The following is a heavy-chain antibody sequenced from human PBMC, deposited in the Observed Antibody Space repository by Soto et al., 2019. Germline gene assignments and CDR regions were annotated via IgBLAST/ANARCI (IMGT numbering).Heavy chain of an antibody. Sequence: ALVKGACKTSGYTNTIDGGSWVRQTKRQGLEWMGWISAYNGNTNYAQKLQGRVTDTTDTSTSTACMELRSLRSDDTAVYYCARDSGYEYWWFDPWGQGTLVTVSS. CDR1: GYTNTIDG. CDR3: ARDSGYEYWWFDP. D-gene: IGHD5-12*01. V-gene: IGHV1-18*01. CDR2: ISAYNGNT. J-gene: IGHJ5*02.